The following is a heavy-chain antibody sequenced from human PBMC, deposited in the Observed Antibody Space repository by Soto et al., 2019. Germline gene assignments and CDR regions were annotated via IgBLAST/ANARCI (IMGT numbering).Heavy chain of an antibody. CDR3: ARRAETNGWNGFGADKYYFDF. CDR1: GYTFTSYD. Sequence: ASVKVSCKASGYTFTSYDIYWVRQATGQGLEWMGWMNPNTGISGYAQKFQGRVTMTSDTSISTAHMELSSLRSEDTAVYYCARRAETNGWNGFGADKYYFDFWGQGTLVTVPQ. CDR2: MNPNTGIS. J-gene: IGHJ4*02. V-gene: IGHV1-8*01. D-gene: IGHD1-1*01.